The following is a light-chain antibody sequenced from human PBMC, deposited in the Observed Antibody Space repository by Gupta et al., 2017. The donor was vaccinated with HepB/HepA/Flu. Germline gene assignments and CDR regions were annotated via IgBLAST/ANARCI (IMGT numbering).Light chain of an antibody. V-gene: IGLV2-14*03. Sequence: QSALTQPASVSGSPGQSITISCSGTSSDVGGYKYVSWHQQHPGKAPKLMIYDGSNRPSGVSNRFSGSKSGNTASLTISGLQAEDEADYYCSSYAVSSTVVFGGGTKLTVL. J-gene: IGLJ3*02. CDR1: SSDVGGYKY. CDR3: SSYAVSSTVV. CDR2: DGS.